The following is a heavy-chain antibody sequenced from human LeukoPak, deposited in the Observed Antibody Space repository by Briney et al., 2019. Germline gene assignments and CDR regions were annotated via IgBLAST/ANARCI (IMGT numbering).Heavy chain of an antibody. D-gene: IGHD5-24*01. J-gene: IGHJ4*02. V-gene: IGHV4-59*04. CDR1: GGSITSHY. CDR3: ARDGGGSYFVH. CDR2: IYHSGST. Sequence: SETLSLTCVVSGGSITSHYWSWIRQPPGKGLEWIGSIYHSGSTYYNPSLKSRVTMAVDTSKNQFSLKLSSVTAADTAVYYCARDGGGSYFVHGGQGTLVTASS.